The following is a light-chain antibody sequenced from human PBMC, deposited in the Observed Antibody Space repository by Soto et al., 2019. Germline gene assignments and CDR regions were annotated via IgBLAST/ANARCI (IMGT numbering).Light chain of an antibody. V-gene: IGKV1-39*01. CDR1: QSISSY. J-gene: IGKJ2*01. CDR3: QQSYSTPPT. CDR2: AAS. Sequence: DIHMTQSPSSLSASVGDRVTITCRASQSISSYVNWYQQKSGQASKLLIYAASSLRSGVPSRFSGTGSGTDFTLTITSLQPEDFASYHCQQSYSTPPTFGQGTKLEIK.